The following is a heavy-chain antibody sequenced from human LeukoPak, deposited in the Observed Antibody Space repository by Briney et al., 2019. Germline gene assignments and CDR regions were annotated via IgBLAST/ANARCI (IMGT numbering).Heavy chain of an antibody. D-gene: IGHD2-15*01. CDR3: AREPVIRGSVDY. CDR1: GYTFTSHP. J-gene: IGHJ4*02. V-gene: IGHV1-3*04. CDR2: INTGNGST. Sequence: GASVKVSCKASGYTFTSHPIHWVRQAPGQRLEWMGWINTGNGSTKYSQNFQNRVTITRDTSANTAYVELSSLTSEDTAVYYCAREPVIRGSVDYWGRGTLVTVSS.